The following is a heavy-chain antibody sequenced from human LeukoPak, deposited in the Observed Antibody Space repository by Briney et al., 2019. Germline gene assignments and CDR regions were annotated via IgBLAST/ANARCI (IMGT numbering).Heavy chain of an antibody. J-gene: IGHJ4*02. D-gene: IGHD1-1*01. CDR2: TYYRSKTNN. V-gene: IGHV6-1*01. CDR1: GARVSRNSAA. CDR3: AGEERMIPGYFDY. Sequence: SQTLSLTCPISGARVSRNSAAWNWIRQSPSRGLEGPGRTYYRSKTNNDYEVSVKSRITIKPDTSKNQFSLQLNSVTPEDTAVYYCAGEERMIPGYFDYWGQGTLVTVSS.